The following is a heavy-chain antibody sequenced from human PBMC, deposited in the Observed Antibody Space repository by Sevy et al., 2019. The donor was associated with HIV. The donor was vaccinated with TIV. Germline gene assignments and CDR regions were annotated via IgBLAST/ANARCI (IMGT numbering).Heavy chain of an antibody. V-gene: IGHV3-21*06. J-gene: IGHJ4*02. Sequence: GGSLRLSCAASAFTFSTYAMHWVRQAPGKGLEWVSCISGSSNYIYYAESLKGRFIISRDNAKNTLYLQMNSLRADDTAVYYCARGPPDGSYDYFDYWGQGTLVTVSS. D-gene: IGHD1-26*01. CDR2: ISGSSNYI. CDR3: ARGPPDGSYDYFDY. CDR1: AFTFSTYA.